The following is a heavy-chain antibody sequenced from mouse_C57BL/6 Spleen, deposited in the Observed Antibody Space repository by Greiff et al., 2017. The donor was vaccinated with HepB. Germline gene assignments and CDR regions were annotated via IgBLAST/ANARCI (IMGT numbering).Heavy chain of an antibody. CDR1: GYTFTSYW. CDR2: IDPSDSYT. J-gene: IGHJ2*01. Sequence: VKLQQPGAELVKPGASVKLSCKASGYTFTSYWMQWVKQRPGQGLEWIGEIDPSDSYTNYNQKFKGKATLTVDTSSSTAYMQLSSLTSEDSAVYYCARRGHYFDYWGQGTTLTVSS. V-gene: IGHV1-50*01. CDR3: ARRGHYFDY.